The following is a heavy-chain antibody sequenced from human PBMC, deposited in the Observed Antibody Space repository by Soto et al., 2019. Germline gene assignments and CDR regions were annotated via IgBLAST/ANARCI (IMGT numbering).Heavy chain of an antibody. CDR3: ARHSFQNVVGEIGAPLTGLDL. CDR1: GNGIAWISAA. CDR2: TYYRSKWYN. V-gene: IGHV6-1*01. D-gene: IGHD2-15*01. Sequence: TCTISGNGIAWISAAWKWIKKSPSRGLEWLGRTYYRSKWYNDYAVYVKSRITITPDTTKNQFSLNLNSVTAADTAVYFCARHSFQNVVGEIGAPLTGLDLWGQGTPVTVSS. J-gene: IGHJ5*01.